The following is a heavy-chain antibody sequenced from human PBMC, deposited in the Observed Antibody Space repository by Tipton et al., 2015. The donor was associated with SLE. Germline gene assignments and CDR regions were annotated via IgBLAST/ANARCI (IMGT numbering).Heavy chain of an antibody. D-gene: IGHD3-22*01. J-gene: IGHJ2*01. CDR3: ARESEYSDTSGYYSWYFDL. V-gene: IGHV4-61*09. CDR1: GGSISSGSYY. Sequence: TLSLTCTVSGGSISSGSYYWSWIRQPAGKGLEWIGYIYTSGSTHYNPSLKSRVTISVDTSKNQFSLKLSSVTAADTAVYYCARESEYSDTSGYYSWYFDLWGRGTLVTVSS. CDR2: IYTSGST.